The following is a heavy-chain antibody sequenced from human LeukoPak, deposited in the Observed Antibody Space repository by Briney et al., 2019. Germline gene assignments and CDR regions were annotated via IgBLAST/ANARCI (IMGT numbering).Heavy chain of an antibody. J-gene: IGHJ4*02. Sequence: GGSLRLSCAASGFTFSSYAMSWVRQAPGKGLEWASAISGSGGSTYYADSVKGRFTISRDNSKNTLYLQMNSLRAEDTAVYYCAKDPLATVTIFDYWGQGTLVTVSS. CDR3: AKDPLATVTIFDY. V-gene: IGHV3-23*01. CDR2: ISGSGGST. D-gene: IGHD4-17*01. CDR1: GFTFSSYA.